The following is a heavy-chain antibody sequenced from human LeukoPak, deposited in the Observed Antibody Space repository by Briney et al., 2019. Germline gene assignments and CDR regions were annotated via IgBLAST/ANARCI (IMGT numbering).Heavy chain of an antibody. D-gene: IGHD3-10*01. Sequence: GGSLRLSCAASGFTFSSYGMSWVRRAPGKGLEWVSAISGSGGSTYYADSVKGRFTISRDNSKNTLYLQMNSLRAEDTAVYYCARDMVRGVLGFDYWGQGTLVTVSS. J-gene: IGHJ4*02. CDR1: GFTFSSYG. CDR2: ISGSGGST. V-gene: IGHV3-23*01. CDR3: ARDMVRGVLGFDY.